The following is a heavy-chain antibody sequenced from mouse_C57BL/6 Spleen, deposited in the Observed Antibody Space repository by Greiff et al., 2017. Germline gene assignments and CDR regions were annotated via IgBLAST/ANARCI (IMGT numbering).Heavy chain of an antibody. CDR2: IYPGDGDT. D-gene: IGHD1-1*01. V-gene: IGHV1-80*01. Sequence: VQRVESGAELVKPGASVKISCKASGYAFSSYWMNWVKQRPGKGLEWIGQIYPGDGDTNYNGKFKGKATLTADKSSSTAYMQLSSLTSEDSAVYFCARSGSSYVGRYFDVWGTGTTVTVSS. CDR3: ARSGSSYVGRYFDV. CDR1: GYAFSSYW. J-gene: IGHJ1*03.